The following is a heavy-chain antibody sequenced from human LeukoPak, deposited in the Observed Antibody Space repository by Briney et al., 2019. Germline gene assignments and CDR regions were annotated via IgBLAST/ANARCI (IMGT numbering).Heavy chain of an antibody. D-gene: IGHD1-1*01. J-gene: IGHJ4*02. V-gene: IGHV3-23*01. CDR3: ARGQEFDDGVFDS. CDR1: GFSFSSFA. CDR2: IRSDGATA. Sequence: GGSLRVSCAASGFSFSSFAMTWVRQAPGKGLEWVSTIRSDGATAYNADSVKGRFTISRDNSKNTVYLQMNSLRVEDTAIYYCARGQEFDDGVFDSWGQGTLVTVSS.